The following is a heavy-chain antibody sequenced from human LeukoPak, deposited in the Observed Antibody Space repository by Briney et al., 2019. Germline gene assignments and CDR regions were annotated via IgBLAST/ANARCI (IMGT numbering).Heavy chain of an antibody. Sequence: PGGSLRLSCAASRFTFSNYWMTWVRQAPGKGLEWVANIREDGGEKHYVDSVQGRFTISRDNAKNSLYLQMNSLRAEDTAVYYCARDVGYDSSGSYPYHFDYWGLGTLATVSS. J-gene: IGHJ4*02. CDR3: ARDVGYDSSGSYPYHFDY. CDR1: RFTFSNYW. D-gene: IGHD3-22*01. V-gene: IGHV3-7*05. CDR2: IREDGGEK.